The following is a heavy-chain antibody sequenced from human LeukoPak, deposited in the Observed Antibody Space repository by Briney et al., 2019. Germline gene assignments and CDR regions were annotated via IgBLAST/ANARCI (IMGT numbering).Heavy chain of an antibody. D-gene: IGHD2-2*01. CDR2: INPNSGST. CDR3: ARDGGWYQLLWWFDP. CDR1: GYTFTGYY. V-gene: IGHV1-2*02. J-gene: IGHJ5*02. Sequence: ASVKVSCKASGYTFTGYYMHWLRQAPGRGLEWMGWINPNSGSTKYAQKFQGRVTVTRDTSISTAYMEVSRLRFDDTAVYYCARDGGWYQLLWWFDPWGQGTLVTVSS.